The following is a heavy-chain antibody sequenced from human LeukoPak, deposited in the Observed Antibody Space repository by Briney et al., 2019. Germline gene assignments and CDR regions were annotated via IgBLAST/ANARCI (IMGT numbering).Heavy chain of an antibody. CDR2: ISGSGDSA. V-gene: IGHV3-23*01. Sequence: GGSLRLSCAASGFTFSSYGMSWVCQAPGKGLEWVSAISGSGDSAYYADSVKGRFTISRDNAKNTLYLQMNSLRAEDTAVYYCVRDLGGRSGHWGQGTLVTVSS. J-gene: IGHJ4*02. CDR1: GFTFSSYG. D-gene: IGHD1-26*01. CDR3: VRDLGGRSGH.